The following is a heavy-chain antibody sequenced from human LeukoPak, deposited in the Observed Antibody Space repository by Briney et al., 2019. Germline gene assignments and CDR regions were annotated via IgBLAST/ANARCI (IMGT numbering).Heavy chain of an antibody. Sequence: PGGSLRLSCAASGFTFSSYWMSWVRQAPGKGLEWVANIKQDGSEKYYVDSVKGRFTISRDNAKNSLYLQMNSLRAEDTAVYYCARVPGTTGTTLFYYYYYMNVWGKGTTVTISS. CDR3: ARVPGTTGTTLFYYYYYMNV. CDR1: GFTFSSYW. D-gene: IGHD1-1*01. V-gene: IGHV3-7*01. J-gene: IGHJ6*03. CDR2: IKQDGSEK.